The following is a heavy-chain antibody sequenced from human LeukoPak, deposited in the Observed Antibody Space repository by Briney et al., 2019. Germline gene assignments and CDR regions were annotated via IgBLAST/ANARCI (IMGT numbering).Heavy chain of an antibody. CDR1: GFTFSKHN. V-gene: IGHV3-30-3*01. Sequence: PGGSLRLSCAASGFTFSKHNMHWVRQAPGKGLEWVALILADGGNKYYADSVKGRFTIARDNAKNTLYLQMNSLRAEDTAVYYCYGANAEHWGQGTLVTVSS. CDR3: YGANAEH. CDR2: ILADGGNK. D-gene: IGHD4-23*01. J-gene: IGHJ1*01.